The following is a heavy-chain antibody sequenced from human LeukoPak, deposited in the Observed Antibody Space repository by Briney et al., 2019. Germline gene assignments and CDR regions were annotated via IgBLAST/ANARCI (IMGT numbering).Heavy chain of an antibody. Sequence: GASVKVSCKASGYTFTGYYMHWVRQAPGQGLEGMGWINPNSGGTNYAQKFQGRVTMTRDTSISTAYMELSRLRSDDTAVYYCARDQLGRWEPTTPSYWGQGTLVTVSS. CDR3: ARDQLGRWEPTTPSY. J-gene: IGHJ4*02. V-gene: IGHV1-2*02. CDR1: GYTFTGYY. D-gene: IGHD1-26*01. CDR2: INPNSGGT.